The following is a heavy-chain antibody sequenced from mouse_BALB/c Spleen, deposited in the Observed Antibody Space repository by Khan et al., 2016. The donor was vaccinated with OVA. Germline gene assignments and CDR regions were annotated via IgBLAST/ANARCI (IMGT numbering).Heavy chain of an antibody. CDR2: FNPTSGYT. J-gene: IGHJ2*01. V-gene: IGHV1-7*01. CDR3: ARRGVRWDFEE. CDR1: GYTFINYW. Sequence: QVQLQQSGAELAKPGASVKMSCKASGYTFINYWILWVKQRPAQGLVSFRYFNPTSGYTEYNQNFKDKATWTADKSSRTAYMQLSSLTSEDSAVFYCARRGVRWDFEEGGEGTTGTVSS. D-gene: IGHD1-1*01.